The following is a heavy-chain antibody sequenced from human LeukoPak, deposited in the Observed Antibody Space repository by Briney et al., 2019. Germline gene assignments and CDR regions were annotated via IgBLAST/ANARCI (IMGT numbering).Heavy chain of an antibody. CDR3: AKDSWSHNGIYDPFDI. Sequence: PGGSLRLSCAASGFTFSVFAMSWVRQAPGKGPEWVSVIGGSETYYTDSVKGRFIISRDNSKSTVSLQMNSLRPEDTAVYYCAKDSWSHNGIYDPFDIWGQGTVVTVSS. CDR2: IGGSET. CDR1: GFTFSVFA. V-gene: IGHV3-23*01. D-gene: IGHD2-8*01. J-gene: IGHJ3*02.